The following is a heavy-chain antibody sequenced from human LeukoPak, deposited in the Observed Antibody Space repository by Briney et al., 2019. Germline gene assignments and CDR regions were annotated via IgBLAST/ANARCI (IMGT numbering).Heavy chain of an antibody. V-gene: IGHV3-11*04. CDR2: INTRGSII. D-gene: IGHD2-2*01. J-gene: IGHJ4*02. Sequence: GGSLRLSCLASGFTFSDYYMGWIRQAPGKRLEWVSYINTRGSIICYADSVKGRFTISRDNDKNSVYLQMNSLRDEDTAVYFCTRGRYQLLGPNDSWGQGSLVTVSS. CDR3: TRGRYQLLGPNDS. CDR1: GFTFSDYY.